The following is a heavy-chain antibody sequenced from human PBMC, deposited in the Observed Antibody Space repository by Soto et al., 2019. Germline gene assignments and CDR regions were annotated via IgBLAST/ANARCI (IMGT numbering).Heavy chain of an antibody. V-gene: IGHV4-4*02. Sequence: QVQLQESGPGLVRPSGALSVTCAVSGASISSSHWWSWVRQSPGKGLEWIGEISHSGITNYNPSPKIRVTISGDKSNNKLSLKLTSVTAADTAVYYCSRVRYDRSGFDHWGQGTLVSVSS. J-gene: IGHJ4*02. CDR2: ISHSGIT. D-gene: IGHD3-22*01. CDR1: GASISSSHW. CDR3: SRVRYDRSGFDH.